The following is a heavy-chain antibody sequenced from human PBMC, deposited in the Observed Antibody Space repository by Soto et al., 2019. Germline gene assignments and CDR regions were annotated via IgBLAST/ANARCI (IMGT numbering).Heavy chain of an antibody. CDR2: ILHDGSAE. CDR3: ARSRDGYSFYFYYGMDG. CDR1: GFTFTSYD. J-gene: IGHJ6*02. V-gene: IGHV3-30*03. Sequence: PVGSLRLSCAASGFTFTSYDMHWVRQAPGKGLEWMALILHDGSAEYYADSVKGRITISRDNSKNTLYLQMNSLRAEDTGVYYCARSRDGYSFYFYYGMDGWGQGTTVTVSS. D-gene: IGHD4-4*01.